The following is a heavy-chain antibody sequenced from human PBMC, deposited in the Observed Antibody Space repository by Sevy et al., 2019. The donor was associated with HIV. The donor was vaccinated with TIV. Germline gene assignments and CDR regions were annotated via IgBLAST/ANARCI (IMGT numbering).Heavy chain of an antibody. J-gene: IGHJ4*02. CDR1: GFTFSSYW. V-gene: IGHV3-7*01. CDR3: ARGKVPYYYGSWVLDY. D-gene: IGHD3-10*01. Sequence: GGSLRLSCAASGFTFSSYWMTWVRQAPGKGLEWVANIKQDGSEKYYVDSVKGRFTISRDNAKNSMYLQMNSLRAEDTAVNYCARGKVPYYYGSWVLDYWGQGTLVTVSS. CDR2: IKQDGSEK.